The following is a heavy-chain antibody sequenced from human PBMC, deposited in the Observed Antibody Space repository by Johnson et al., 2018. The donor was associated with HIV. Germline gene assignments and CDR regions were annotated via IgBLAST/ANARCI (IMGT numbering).Heavy chain of an antibody. V-gene: IGHV3-30*03. J-gene: IGHJ3*02. CDR2: ILYDGNNK. D-gene: IGHD5-24*01. CDR3: ARDMGEMATPIRGLDAFDI. Sequence: QVQLVESGGGVVQPGRSLRLSCAASGFTFSSFGMHWVRQAPGKGLEWVAVILYDGNNKYYADSVKGRFTISRDNSKNTLYLQMNSLRAEDTAVYYCARDMGEMATPIRGLDAFDIWGQGTMVTVSS. CDR1: GFTFSSFG.